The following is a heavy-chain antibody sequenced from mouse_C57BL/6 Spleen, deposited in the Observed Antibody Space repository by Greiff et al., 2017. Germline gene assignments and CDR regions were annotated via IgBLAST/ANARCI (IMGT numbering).Heavy chain of an antibody. CDR3: ARSGSIQYYYAMDY. CDR2: INPYNGDT. Sequence: VQLKESGPELVKPGDSVKISCKASGYSFTGYFMNWVMQSHGKSLEWIGRINPYNGDTFYNQKFKGKATLTVDKSSSTAHMELRSLTSEDSAVYYCARSGSIQYYYAMDYWGQGTSVTVSS. J-gene: IGHJ4*01. CDR1: GYSFTGYF. V-gene: IGHV1-20*01. D-gene: IGHD2-10*02.